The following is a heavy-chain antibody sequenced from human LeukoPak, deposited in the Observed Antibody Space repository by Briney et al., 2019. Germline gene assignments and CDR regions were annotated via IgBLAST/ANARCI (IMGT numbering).Heavy chain of an antibody. V-gene: IGHV3-23*01. CDR2: ISGSGGST. Sequence: GSLRLSCAASGFTVSSNYMSWVRQAPGKGLEWVSAISGSGGSTYYADSVKGRFTISRDNSKNTLYLQMNSLRAEDTAVYYCARTSIAVADDTEYFQHWGQGTLVTVSS. CDR1: GFTVSSNY. CDR3: ARTSIAVADDTEYFQH. D-gene: IGHD6-19*01. J-gene: IGHJ1*01.